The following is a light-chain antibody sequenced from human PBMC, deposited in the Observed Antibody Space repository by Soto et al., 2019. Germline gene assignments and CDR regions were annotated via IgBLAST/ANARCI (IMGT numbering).Light chain of an antibody. CDR1: SSDVGGYNY. Sequence: QSVLTQPASVSGSPGQSITISCTGTSSDVGGYNYGSWYQQHPGKAPKLMSYEVSNRPSGVSNHLSGSKSGNTASVTISGLQAEDEADDYCSSYTSSSTYVFGTGTKVTVL. CDR2: EVS. CDR3: SSYTSSSTYV. J-gene: IGLJ1*01. V-gene: IGLV2-14*01.